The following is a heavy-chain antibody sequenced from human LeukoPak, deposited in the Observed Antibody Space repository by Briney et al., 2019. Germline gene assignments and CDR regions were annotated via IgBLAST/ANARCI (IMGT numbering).Heavy chain of an antibody. J-gene: IGHJ4*02. Sequence: GGSLRLSCAASGFTFSSYAMSWDRQAPGKGLEWVSAISGSGGSTYYADSVKGRFTISRDNSKNTLYLQMNSLRAEDTAVYYCAKDGNYYDSSGYYSLYYFDYWGQGTLVTVSS. CDR2: ISGSGGST. CDR1: GFTFSSYA. CDR3: AKDGNYYDSSGYYSLYYFDY. V-gene: IGHV3-23*01. D-gene: IGHD3-22*01.